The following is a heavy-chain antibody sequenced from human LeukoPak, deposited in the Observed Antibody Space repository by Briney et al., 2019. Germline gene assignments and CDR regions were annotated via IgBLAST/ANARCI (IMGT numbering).Heavy chain of an antibody. CDR2: IYPGDSNT. CDR1: GYSFATSW. V-gene: IGHV5-51*01. D-gene: IGHD6-19*01. CDR3: ARPASGWNYFDF. J-gene: IGHJ4*02. Sequence: GESLKISCQGSGYSFATSWIGWVRQMPGKGLEWMGVIYPGDSNTRYSPSFQGQVTISVDESINTAYLQWSSLRASDTAMYYCARPASGWNYFDFWGQGTLVTVSS.